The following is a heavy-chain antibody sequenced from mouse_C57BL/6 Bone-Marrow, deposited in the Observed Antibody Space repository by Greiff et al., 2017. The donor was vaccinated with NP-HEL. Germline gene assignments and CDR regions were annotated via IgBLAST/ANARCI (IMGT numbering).Heavy chain of an antibody. V-gene: IGHV1-55*01. CDR2: IYPGSGST. Sequence: VQRVESGAELVKPGASVKMSCKASGYTFTSYWITWVKQRPGQGLEWIGDIYPGSGSTNYNEKFKSKATLTVDTSSSTAYMQLSSLTSEDSAVYYGARLDYGSSYEGYCDVWGTGTTVTVSA. CDR3: ARLDYGSSYEGYCDV. CDR1: GYTFTSYW. J-gene: IGHJ1*03. D-gene: IGHD1-1*01.